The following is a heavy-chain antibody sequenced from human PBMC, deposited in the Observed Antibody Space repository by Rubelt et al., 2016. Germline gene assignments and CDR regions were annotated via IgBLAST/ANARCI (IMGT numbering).Heavy chain of an antibody. CDR1: GYTFTSYG. J-gene: IGHJ2*01. CDR3: ARDRIRIAARQGWYFDL. D-gene: IGHD6-6*01. CDR2: ISAYNGNT. Sequence: QVQLVQSGAEVKKPGASVKVSCKASGYTFTSYGISWVRQAPGQGLEWMGWISAYNGNTNYAQKLTGGVTMTTDTSTSPAYMELRSRRSDDPAVYYCARDRIRIAARQGWYFDLWGRGTLVTVSS. V-gene: IGHV1-18*01.